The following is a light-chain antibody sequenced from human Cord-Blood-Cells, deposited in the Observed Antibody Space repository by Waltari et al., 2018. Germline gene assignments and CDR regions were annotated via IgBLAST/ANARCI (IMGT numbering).Light chain of an antibody. CDR1: SSDVGGYNY. Sequence: QSALTQPASVSGSPGQSITIPCTGTSSDVGGYNYVSWYQQHPGKAPKLMIYDVSNRPSVVSNRFSGSKSVNTASLTISGLQAEDEADYYCSSHTSSSTWVFGGGTKLTVL. CDR3: SSHTSSSTWV. V-gene: IGLV2-14*01. J-gene: IGLJ3*02. CDR2: DVS.